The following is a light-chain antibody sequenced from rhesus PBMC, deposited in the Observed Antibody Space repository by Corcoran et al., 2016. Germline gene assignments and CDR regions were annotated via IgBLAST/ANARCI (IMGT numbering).Light chain of an antibody. V-gene: IGLV7-76*01. CDR3: VLYYRYTQQFV. CDR2: NTD. J-gene: IGLJ6*01. Sequence: QAVVIQEPSLTMSPGGTVTLTWCSNTGAVTSDHFPHWFQQKPGQTPTALIYNTDSKRSWTPARFSGSLAGDKAALTLSGAQPADEAEYYCVLYYRYTQQFVFGSGTRLTVL. CDR1: TGAVTSDHF.